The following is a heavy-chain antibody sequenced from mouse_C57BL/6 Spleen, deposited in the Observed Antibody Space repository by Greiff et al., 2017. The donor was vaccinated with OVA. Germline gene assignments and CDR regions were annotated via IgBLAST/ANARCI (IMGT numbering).Heavy chain of an antibody. J-gene: IGHJ1*03. CDR1: GYTFTSYW. Sequence: QVQLKQPGAELVKPGASVKLSCKASGYTFTSYWMQWVKQRPGQGLEWIGEIDPSDSYTNYNQKFKGKATLTVDTSSSTAYMQLSSLTSEDSAVYYCARGGGTYWYFDVWGTGTTVTVSS. CDR3: ARGGGTYWYFDV. V-gene: IGHV1-50*01. D-gene: IGHD4-1*01. CDR2: IDPSDSYT.